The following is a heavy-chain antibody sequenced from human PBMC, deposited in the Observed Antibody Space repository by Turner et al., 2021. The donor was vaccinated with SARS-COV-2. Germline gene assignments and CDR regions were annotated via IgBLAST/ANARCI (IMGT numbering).Heavy chain of an antibody. CDR2: IYYSGNT. Sequence: LQLQESGPGLVKPSETLSLTCTVSGGSITKNYDYWGWIRQPPGKGLEWIGSIYYSGNTYYNPSLKSQVTISVDTSKSQFSLKLSSVTAADTAVYYCARLPERYFFDYWGQGALVTVSS. J-gene: IGHJ4*02. CDR3: ARLPERYFFDY. V-gene: IGHV4-39*01. CDR1: GGSITKNYDY.